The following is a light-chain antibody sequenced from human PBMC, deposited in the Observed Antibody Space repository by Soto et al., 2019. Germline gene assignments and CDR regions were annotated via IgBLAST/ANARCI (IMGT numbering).Light chain of an antibody. CDR3: QQFSCYTLT. CDR2: DAS. J-gene: IGKJ4*01. CDR1: QSVSQKY. V-gene: IGKV3-20*01. Sequence: EIELMRSPGTLSPSLGERATLSCRDSQSVSQKYLGWYQQTLGEAPRLXIYDASSRATGIRDLFGSGGAGAVCTRTISRLQHEDVTVSCCQQFSCYTLTFGGGTKVDIK.